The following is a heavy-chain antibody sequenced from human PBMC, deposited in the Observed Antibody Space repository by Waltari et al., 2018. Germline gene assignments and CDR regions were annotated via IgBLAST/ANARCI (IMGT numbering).Heavy chain of an antibody. D-gene: IGHD3-22*01. CDR3: VRELFTTAYADF. CDR2: ISGSGDKT. Sequence: EVQLLESGGGSVQPGGSLRLSCAASGFTFSCHAMSWVRQAPGKGPEWVSAISGSGDKTYYADSVTGRFTISRDNSKNTLVLQMNTLRTEDTAVYYCVRELFTTAYADFWGQGTLVTVSS. V-gene: IGHV3-23*01. J-gene: IGHJ4*02. CDR1: GFTFSCHA.